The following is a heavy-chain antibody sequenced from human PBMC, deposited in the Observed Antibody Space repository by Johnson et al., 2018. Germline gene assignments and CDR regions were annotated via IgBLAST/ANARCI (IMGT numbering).Heavy chain of an antibody. D-gene: IGHD2-21*01. CDR2: IYPGDSDT. Sequence: VQLVESGAEVKQPGDSLRISCQGSGFSFTTYWIGWVRQMPGKGLECMGIIYPGDSDTKYSPSFQGQVTISVDKPINTTYLPWRSLKASATAMYYCARRICSRGPDGVEGWGQGTMVTVAS. J-gene: IGHJ3*01. CDR1: GFSFTTYW. CDR3: ARRICSRGPDGVEG. V-gene: IGHV5-51*01.